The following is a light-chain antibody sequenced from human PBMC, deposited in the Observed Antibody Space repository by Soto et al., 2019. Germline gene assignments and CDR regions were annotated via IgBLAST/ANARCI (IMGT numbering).Light chain of an antibody. CDR1: QSVYNNY. Sequence: EIVLTQSPGTLSLSPGERVTLSCRASQSVYNNYLAWYQQKPGQAPRLLIFGASNRATGIPDRFSGSGSGKDFTLTISGLEPEDFAVYYCQQYGSSVSYTFGQGTKVEIK. J-gene: IGKJ2*01. V-gene: IGKV3-20*01. CDR3: QQYGSSVSYT. CDR2: GAS.